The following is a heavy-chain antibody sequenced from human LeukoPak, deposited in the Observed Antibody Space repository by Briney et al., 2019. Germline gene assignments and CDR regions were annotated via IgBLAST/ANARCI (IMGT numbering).Heavy chain of an antibody. V-gene: IGHV3-30*04. D-gene: IGHD2-2*01. CDR3: ARGYCSSTSCQYYYFYGMDV. J-gene: IGHJ6*02. Sequence: PGGSLRLSCAASGFTFSSYAMHWVRQAPGKGLEWVAVISYDGSNKYYADSVKGRFTISRDNSKNTLYLQMNSLRAEDTAVYYCARGYCSSTSCQYYYFYGMDVWGQGTTVTVSS. CDR1: GFTFSSYA. CDR2: ISYDGSNK.